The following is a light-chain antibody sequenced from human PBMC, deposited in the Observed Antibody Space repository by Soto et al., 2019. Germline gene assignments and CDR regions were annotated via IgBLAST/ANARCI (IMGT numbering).Light chain of an antibody. Sequence: EIVLTQSPGTLSLFPGERATLSCRASQSVNTNYLAWYQQKSGQPPRLLIYGASSRATGIPDRFSGSGSGTDFTLTISRLEPEDFAAYFCQQYGSSPITFGQGTRLEIK. CDR2: GAS. J-gene: IGKJ5*01. CDR1: QSVNTNY. V-gene: IGKV3-20*01. CDR3: QQYGSSPIT.